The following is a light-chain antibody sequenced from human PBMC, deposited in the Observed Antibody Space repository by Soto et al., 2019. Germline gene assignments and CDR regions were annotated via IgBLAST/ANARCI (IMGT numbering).Light chain of an antibody. Sequence: DIQMTQSPSSLSTSVGDRVTITCRASQSINTFLNWYQQKPGKAPRLLLYGASDLEDGVPARFSGSGSGTDFTLTISSLQPEDYATYYCQQTFYIPRTFGQGTKVDIK. CDR3: QQTFYIPRT. V-gene: IGKV1-39*01. CDR1: QSINTF. CDR2: GAS. J-gene: IGKJ2*01.